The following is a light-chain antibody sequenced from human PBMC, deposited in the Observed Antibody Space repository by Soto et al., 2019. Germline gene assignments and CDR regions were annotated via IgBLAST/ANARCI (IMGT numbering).Light chain of an antibody. Sequence: DIQMTQSPSTLSASVGDRVTITGRASQTIFRWLVWYQQRPGKTPNLMISDASYLQSGVPSRFSCSGSGAECTLTLGRLQPDDVAPYYCLQYHSDSCTFGQGHKV. V-gene: IGKV1-5*01. CDR3: LQYHSDSCT. CDR1: QTIFRW. J-gene: IGKJ1*01. CDR2: DAS.